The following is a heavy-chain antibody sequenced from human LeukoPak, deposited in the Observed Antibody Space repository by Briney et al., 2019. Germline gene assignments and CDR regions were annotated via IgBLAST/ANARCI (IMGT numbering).Heavy chain of an antibody. D-gene: IGHD3-10*01. J-gene: IGHJ4*02. CDR2: IIPIFGTT. V-gene: IGHV1-69*06. CDR3: AREPVFTMVRGVIRYEDY. CDR1: GGTFSSYA. Sequence: SVKVSCKASGGTFSSYAISWVRQAPGQGLEWMGGIIPIFGTTNYAQKFQGRVTITADKSTSTAYMELSSLRSEDTAVYYCAREPVFTMVRGVIRYEDYWGQGTLVTVSS.